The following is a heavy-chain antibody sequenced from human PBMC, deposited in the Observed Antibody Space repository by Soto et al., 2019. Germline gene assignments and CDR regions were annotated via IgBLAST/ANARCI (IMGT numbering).Heavy chain of an antibody. V-gene: IGHV1-69*06. J-gene: IGHJ6*02. D-gene: IGHD5-12*01. CDR3: ASGGYSGDGNYGMDV. Sequence: GASVMVSCKASGGTFSSYAISWVRQAPGQGLEWMGGIIPIFGTANYAQKFQGRVTITADKSTSTAYMELSSLRSEDTAVYYCASGGYSGDGNYGMDVWGQGTTVTVSS. CDR1: GGTFSSYA. CDR2: IIPIFGTA.